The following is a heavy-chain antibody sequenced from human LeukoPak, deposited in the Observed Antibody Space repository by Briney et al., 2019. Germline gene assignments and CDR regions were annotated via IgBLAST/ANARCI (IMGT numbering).Heavy chain of an antibody. CDR3: ARKGVSDLYYFDS. D-gene: IGHD3-16*01. CDR1: GGSISSYY. J-gene: IGHJ4*02. V-gene: IGHV4-59*01. Sequence: SETLSLTCTVSGGSISSYYWSWIRQPPGKGLEWIGYIYYSGNTNKNPSLKSRLIISIDTSKNQFSLKLSSVTAADTAVYYCARKGVSDLYYFDSWGQGTLVTVSS. CDR2: IYYSGNT.